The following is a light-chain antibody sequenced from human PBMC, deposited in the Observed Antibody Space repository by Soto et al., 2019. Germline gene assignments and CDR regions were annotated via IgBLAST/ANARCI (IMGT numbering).Light chain of an antibody. V-gene: IGKV3-11*01. CDR3: QQFSSYPLT. J-gene: IGKJ4*01. CDR1: QSVSSY. CDR2: DAS. Sequence: IVVTQSPATLSVSPGETVTLSCRVSQSVSSYLAWYQQKPGQAPRLLIYDASNRVTGIPARFSGSGSGTDFTLTISRLEPEDFAVYYCQQFSSYPLTFGGGTKV.